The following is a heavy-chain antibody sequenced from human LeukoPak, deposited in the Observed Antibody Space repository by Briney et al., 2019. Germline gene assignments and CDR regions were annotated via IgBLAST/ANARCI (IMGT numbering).Heavy chain of an antibody. D-gene: IGHD6-6*01. CDR2: INQNAGT. CDR3: ARARTRLSWLDP. Sequence: GSLRLSCAASGFTFDDYGMSWVRQAPGKGLEWIGDINQNAGTDYNPSLKSRVTISIDSSRNQISLNVTAATAAGTAIYFCARARTRLSWLDPWGQGTLVTVSS. J-gene: IGHJ5*02. V-gene: IGHV4-34*01. CDR1: GFTFDDYG.